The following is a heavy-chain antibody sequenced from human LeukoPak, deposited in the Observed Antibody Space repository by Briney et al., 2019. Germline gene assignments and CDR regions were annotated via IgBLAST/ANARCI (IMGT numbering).Heavy chain of an antibody. Sequence: GGSLRLSCAASGFTFSSYWMDWARQAPGEGLEWVASINHNGNVNYYVDSVKGRFTISRDNAKNSLYLQMSNLRAEDTAVYFCARGGGLDVWGQGATVTVSS. CDR1: GFTFSSYW. J-gene: IGHJ6*02. D-gene: IGHD3-16*01. V-gene: IGHV3-7*03. CDR3: ARGGGLDV. CDR2: INHNGNVN.